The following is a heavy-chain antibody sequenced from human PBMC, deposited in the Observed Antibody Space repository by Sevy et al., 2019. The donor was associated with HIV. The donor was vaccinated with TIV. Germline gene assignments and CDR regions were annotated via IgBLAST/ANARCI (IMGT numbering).Heavy chain of an antibody. V-gene: IGHV3-30*02. J-gene: IGHJ3*01. CDR3: VKGLGMVQGALLSDDV. D-gene: IGHD3-10*01. CDR2: IRYDGSTR. CDR1: GFTFRSYG. Sequence: GGSLRLSCAASGFTFRSYGMHWVRQAPGKGLEWVTFIRYDGSTRYYADSVKGRFTVSRDNFKNTLYLQMNSLRVEDTAVYYCVKGLGMVQGALLSDDVWGQGTMVTVSS.